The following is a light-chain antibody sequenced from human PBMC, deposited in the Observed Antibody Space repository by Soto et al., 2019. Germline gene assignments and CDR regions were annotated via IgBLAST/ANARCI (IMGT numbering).Light chain of an antibody. CDR3: QQYHTYPTWT. CDR2: DAS. V-gene: IGKV1-5*01. J-gene: IGKJ1*01. CDR1: QYIGIY. Sequence: DLQVTQSPSTLSAYVGEGVTVTCRASQYIGIYVAWYQQKPGKGPKLLIYDASNLESGIPSRFSGSGSGTKFTLTISSLQPDDFATYYCQQYHTYPTWTFGPGTKVDI.